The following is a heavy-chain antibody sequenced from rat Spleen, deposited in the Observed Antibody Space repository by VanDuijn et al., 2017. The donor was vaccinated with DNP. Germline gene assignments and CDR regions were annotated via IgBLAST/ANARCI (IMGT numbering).Heavy chain of an antibody. Sequence: EVQLVESGGGLVQPGRSLKLSCAASGFTFSNYDMAWVRQAPTKGLEWVASISTSGGSTYYRDSVKGRFTISRDNAKSTLYLQMDSLRSEDTATYYCATHDYYSSSFAYWGQGTLVTVSS. CDR3: ATHDYYSSSFAY. J-gene: IGHJ3*01. D-gene: IGHD1-2*01. CDR2: ISTSGGST. V-gene: IGHV5-25*01. CDR1: GFTFSNYD.